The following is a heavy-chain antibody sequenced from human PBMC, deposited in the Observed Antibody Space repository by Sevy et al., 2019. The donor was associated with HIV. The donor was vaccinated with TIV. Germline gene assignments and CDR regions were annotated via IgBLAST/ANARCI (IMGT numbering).Heavy chain of an antibody. J-gene: IGHJ4*02. D-gene: IGHD5-18*01. CDR1: GFTFSSYG. Sequence: GGSLRLSCAASGFTFSSYGMHWVRQAPGKGLEWVAFIRYDGGNKYYADSVKGRFTISRDNSKNTLYLQMNSQRAEDTAVYYCAKEYSYGYWIDYWGQGSLVTVSS. V-gene: IGHV3-30*02. CDR2: IRYDGGNK. CDR3: AKEYSYGYWIDY.